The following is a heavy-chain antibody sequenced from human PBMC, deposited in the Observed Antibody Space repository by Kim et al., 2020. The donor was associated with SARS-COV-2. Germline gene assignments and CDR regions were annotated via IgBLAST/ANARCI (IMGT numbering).Heavy chain of an antibody. D-gene: IGHD3-10*01. V-gene: IGHV3-66*02. Sequence: GGSLRLSCAASGFTVSSNYMSWVRQAPGKGLEWVSVIYSGGSTYYADSVKGRFTISRDNSKNTLYLQLNSLRAADTAVYYCAREWVEGHGSESYNVWGQGTLVTVSS. CDR1: GFTVSSNY. CDR2: IYSGGST. CDR3: AREWVEGHGSESYNV. J-gene: IGHJ4*02.